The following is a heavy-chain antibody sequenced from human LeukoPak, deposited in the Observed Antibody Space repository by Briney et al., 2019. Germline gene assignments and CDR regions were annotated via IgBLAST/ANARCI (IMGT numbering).Heavy chain of an antibody. CDR2: ISAYNGNT. CDR1: GYTFTSYG. D-gene: IGHD5-24*01. Sequence: EASVKVSCKASGYTFTSYGISWVRQAPGQGLEWMGWISAYNGNTNYAQKLQGRVTMTTDTSTSTAYMELSSLRSEDTAVYYCARVGQRWLQFYYFDYWGQGTLVTVSS. CDR3: ARVGQRWLQFYYFDY. J-gene: IGHJ4*02. V-gene: IGHV1-18*01.